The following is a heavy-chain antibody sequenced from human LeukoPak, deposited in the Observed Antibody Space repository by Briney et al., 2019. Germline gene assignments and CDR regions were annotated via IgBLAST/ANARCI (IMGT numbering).Heavy chain of an antibody. CDR1: GFTFSTYT. CDR2: IGSGSSSI. J-gene: IGHJ4*02. Sequence: GGSLRLSCAASGFTFSTYTMSWVRQAPGKGLEWLSYIGSGSSSIYYADSVRGRFTISRDNAKNSLYLEMDSLRAEDTAVYYCARALNLLDPVTLDNWGQGTLVTVSS. CDR3: ARALNLLDPVTLDN. V-gene: IGHV3-48*01. D-gene: IGHD3/OR15-3a*01.